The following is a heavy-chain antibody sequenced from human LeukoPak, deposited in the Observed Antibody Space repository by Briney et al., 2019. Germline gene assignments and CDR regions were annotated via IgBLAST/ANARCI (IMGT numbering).Heavy chain of an antibody. J-gene: IGHJ4*02. CDR2: IYYSGST. CDR1: GGSISSYY. D-gene: IGHD2-15*01. V-gene: IGHV4-59*08. CDR3: ARGSYCSGGSCPIDY. Sequence: SETLSLTCTVSGGSISSYYWSWIRQPPGKGLEWIGYIYYSGSTNYNPSLKSRVTISVDTSKNQFSLKLSSVTAADTAVYYCARGSYCSGGSCPIDYWGQGTLVTVSS.